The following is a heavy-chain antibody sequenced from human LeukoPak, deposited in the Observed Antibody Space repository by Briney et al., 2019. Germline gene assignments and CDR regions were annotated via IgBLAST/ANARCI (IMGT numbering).Heavy chain of an antibody. V-gene: IGHV3-7*01. D-gene: IGHD5-12*01. J-gene: IGHJ4*02. CDR1: GFTFSNDW. Sequence: PGGSLRLSCAASGFTFSNDWMTWVRQAPGKGLERVAHINQDGSKEYYMDPVKARFTISRDNAKNSLSLQMNSLRAEDTAVYYCVRDGGVSGYDLLDYWGQGTLVTVSS. CDR2: INQDGSKE. CDR3: VRDGGVSGYDLLDY.